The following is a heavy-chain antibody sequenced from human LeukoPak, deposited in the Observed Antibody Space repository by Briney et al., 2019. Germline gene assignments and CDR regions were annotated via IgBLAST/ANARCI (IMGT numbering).Heavy chain of an antibody. CDR3: ARAKQWLAAPNWFDP. CDR2: IIPIFGTA. CDR1: GGTFSSYA. Sequence: SVKVSCKASGGTFSSYAISWVRQAPGQGLEWMGGIIPIFGTANYAQKFQGRVTITADESTSTAYMELSSLRSDDTAVYYCARAKQWLAAPNWFDPWGQGTLVTVSS. J-gene: IGHJ5*02. V-gene: IGHV1-69*13. D-gene: IGHD6-19*01.